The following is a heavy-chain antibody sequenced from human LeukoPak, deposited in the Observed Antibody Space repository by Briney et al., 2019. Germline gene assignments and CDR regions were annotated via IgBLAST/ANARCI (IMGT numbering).Heavy chain of an antibody. J-gene: IGHJ4*02. D-gene: IGHD2-2*01. CDR1: GFTFSDYY. Sequence: PGGSLRLSCAASGFTFSDYYMNWVRQAPGKGLERVSSISSSSSYIYYADSVKGRFTISRDNAKNSLYLQMNSLRAEDTAVYYCARDQVVVPAAQDYWGQGTLVTVSS. CDR2: ISSSSSYI. CDR3: ARDQVVVPAAQDY. V-gene: IGHV3-21*01.